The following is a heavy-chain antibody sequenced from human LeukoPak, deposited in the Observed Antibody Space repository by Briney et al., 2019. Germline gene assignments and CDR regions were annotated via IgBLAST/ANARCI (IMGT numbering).Heavy chain of an antibody. CDR1: GLIVSNTY. Sequence: GGSLRLSCAASGLIVSNTYMSWVRQAPGKGLEWVSIIYVGGRTHYADSVKGRFTVSRDISKNTLYLQMSRLRVEDTAVYYCATESLWFGDGHAFDIWGQGTMVTVSS. J-gene: IGHJ3*02. CDR3: ATESLWFGDGHAFDI. V-gene: IGHV3-53*01. CDR2: IYVGGRT. D-gene: IGHD3-10*01.